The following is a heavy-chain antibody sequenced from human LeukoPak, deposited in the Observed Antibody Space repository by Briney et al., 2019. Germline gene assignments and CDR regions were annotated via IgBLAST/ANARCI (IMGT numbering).Heavy chain of an antibody. D-gene: IGHD1-26*01. CDR3: ARDGGSYLQPTDY. CDR1: GFTFTTYA. CDR2: ITGSGDST. V-gene: IGHV3-23*01. J-gene: IGHJ4*02. Sequence: QTGGSLRLSCAASGFTFTTYAMSWVRQAPGKGLEWVSSITGSGDSTYYADSVKGRFTISRDNSKNTLYLQMNSLRAEDTAVYHCARDGGSYLQPTDYWGQETLVTVSS.